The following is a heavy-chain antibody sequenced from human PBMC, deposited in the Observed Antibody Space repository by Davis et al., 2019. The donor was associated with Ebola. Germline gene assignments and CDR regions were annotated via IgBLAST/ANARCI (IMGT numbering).Heavy chain of an antibody. D-gene: IGHD6-6*01. CDR2: IIPFADVA. CDR3: ARVKARPRDSPQPNWFDP. V-gene: IGHV1-18*01. J-gene: IGHJ5*02. Sequence: AASVKVSCKASGDTDSSNIINWVRQAPGQGLEWVGRIIPFADVAHYARKLQGRVTMTTDTSTSTAYMELRSLRSDDTAVYYCARVKARPRDSPQPNWFDPWGQGTLVTVSS. CDR1: GDTDSSNI.